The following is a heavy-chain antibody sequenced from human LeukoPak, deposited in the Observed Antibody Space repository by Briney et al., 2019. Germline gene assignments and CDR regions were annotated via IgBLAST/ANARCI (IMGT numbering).Heavy chain of an antibody. Sequence: PGGSLRLSCAASGFTFSSDGMGWVRQAPGKGLEWVAGIWYDGSNKYYADSVKGRFTISRDNSKNTLYLQMNSLRAEDTAVYYCARDGALYYDFWSGYYTIDYWGQGTLVTVSS. D-gene: IGHD3-3*01. CDR1: GFTFSSDG. V-gene: IGHV3-33*01. J-gene: IGHJ4*02. CDR3: ARDGALYYDFWSGYYTIDY. CDR2: IWYDGSNK.